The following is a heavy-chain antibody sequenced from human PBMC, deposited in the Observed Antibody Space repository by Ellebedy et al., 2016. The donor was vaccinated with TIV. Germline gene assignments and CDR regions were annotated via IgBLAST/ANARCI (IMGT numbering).Heavy chain of an antibody. CDR3: ARERQSYDF. V-gene: IGHV4-39*07. CDR2: IYYTGST. J-gene: IGHJ4*02. CDR1: GGSINRNLSY. Sequence: MPSETLSLTCSVSGGSINRNLSYWGWICQPPGKGLEWIGTIYYTGSTYYNPSLQSRVTISMDTSKNQFSLRLTSVTAADTAVYYCARERQSYDFWGQGTLVTVSS.